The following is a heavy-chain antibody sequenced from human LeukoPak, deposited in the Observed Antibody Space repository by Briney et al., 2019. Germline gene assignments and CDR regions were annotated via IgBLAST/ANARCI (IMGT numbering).Heavy chain of an antibody. D-gene: IGHD3-22*01. CDR2: ISSSSSTI. V-gene: IGHV3-48*02. CDR1: GFTFSSYS. CDR3: ARVLNYVYDSNHYGMDV. Sequence: GGSLRLSCAASGFTFSSYSMNWVRQAPGKGLEWVSYISSSSSTIYYADSVKGRFTISRDNAKNSLYLQMNSLRDEDTAVYYCARVLNYVYDSNHYGMDVWGQGTTVTVSS. J-gene: IGHJ6*02.